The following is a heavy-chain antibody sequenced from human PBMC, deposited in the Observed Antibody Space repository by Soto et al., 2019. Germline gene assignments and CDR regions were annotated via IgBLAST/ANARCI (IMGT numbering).Heavy chain of an antibody. J-gene: IGHJ5*02. CDR2: IYHSGTI. Sequence: SETLSLTCAVSGGSISSSNWWSWVRQPPGKGLEWIGEIYHSGTIYYTPSLKNRVTITMDTSKNQFSLKLTSVTAADTAVYYCARGGCSSCRFDPWGQGILVTVSS. D-gene: IGHD6-6*01. V-gene: IGHV4-4*02. CDR3: ARGGCSSCRFDP. CDR1: GGSISSSNW.